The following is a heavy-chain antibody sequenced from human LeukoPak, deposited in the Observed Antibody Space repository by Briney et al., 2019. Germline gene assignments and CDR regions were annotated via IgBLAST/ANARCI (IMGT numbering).Heavy chain of an antibody. CDR1: RFTPDEFG. CDR2: ISPEGTST. CDR3: AEETDN. Sequence: PGGSLRLSCATSRFTPDEFGILGARHAPGKGLEWVGLISPEGTSTCYADSVRGRFTISRDNSKNSLYLQMNSLRTEDTGFYYGAEETDNWGQGTLVTVSS. J-gene: IGHJ4*02. V-gene: IGHV3-43*02.